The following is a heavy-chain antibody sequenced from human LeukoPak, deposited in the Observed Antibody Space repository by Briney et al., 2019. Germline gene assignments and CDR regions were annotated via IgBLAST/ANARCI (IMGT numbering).Heavy chain of an antibody. CDR2: IYHSGST. CDR1: GGSISSSNW. CDR3: ARNPYYYDSRGGFDY. V-gene: IGHV4-4*02. Sequence: SGTLSLTCAVSGGSISSSNWWSWVRQPPGKGLEWIGEIYHSGSTNYNPSLKSRVTISVDKSKNQFSLKLSSVTAADTAVYYCARNPYYYDSRGGFDYWGQGTLVTVSS. J-gene: IGHJ4*02. D-gene: IGHD3-22*01.